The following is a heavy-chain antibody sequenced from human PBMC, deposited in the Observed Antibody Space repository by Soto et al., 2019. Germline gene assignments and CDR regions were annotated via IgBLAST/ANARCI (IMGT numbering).Heavy chain of an antibody. D-gene: IGHD2-2*02. CDR2: IYYSGST. J-gene: IGHJ5*02. Sequence: SETLSLSCTVSGGSISSGGYYWSWIRQHPGKGLEWIGYIYYSGSTYYNPSLKSRVTISVDTSKNQFSLKLSSVTAADTAVYYCARENIVVVPAAIRNRFDPWGQGTLVTVSS. CDR3: ARENIVVVPAAIRNRFDP. CDR1: GGSISSGGYY. V-gene: IGHV4-31*03.